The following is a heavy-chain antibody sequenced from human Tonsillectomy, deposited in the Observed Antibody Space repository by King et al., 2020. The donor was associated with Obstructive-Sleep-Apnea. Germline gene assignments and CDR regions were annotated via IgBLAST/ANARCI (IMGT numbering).Heavy chain of an antibody. CDR3: ARTLSIAAAGTGWYFDL. V-gene: IGHV4-59*01. CDR1: GGSISSYY. D-gene: IGHD6-13*01. CDR2: IYYSGST. Sequence: QLQESGPGLVKPSETLSLTCTVSGGSISSYYWSWIRQPPGKGLEWVGYIYYSGSTNYNPSLMSRVTISVDTSKNKFSLKRSSVTAADTAVYYCARTLSIAAAGTGWYFDLWGRGTLVTVSS. J-gene: IGHJ2*01.